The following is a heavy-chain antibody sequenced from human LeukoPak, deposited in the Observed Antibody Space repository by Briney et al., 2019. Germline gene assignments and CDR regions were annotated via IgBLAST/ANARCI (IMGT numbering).Heavy chain of an antibody. CDR3: ARETAGSYQSYFDY. D-gene: IGHD1-26*01. CDR1: EFTFSSYW. V-gene: IGHV3-74*01. J-gene: IGHJ4*02. CDR2: ISSDGNST. Sequence: GGSLRLSCAASEFTFSSYWMHWVRQPPGKGLVWVSRISSDGNSTRYADSVKGRFTISRDNAKNTLYLQMNSLRAEDTAVYYCARETAGSYQSYFDYWGQGTLVTVSS.